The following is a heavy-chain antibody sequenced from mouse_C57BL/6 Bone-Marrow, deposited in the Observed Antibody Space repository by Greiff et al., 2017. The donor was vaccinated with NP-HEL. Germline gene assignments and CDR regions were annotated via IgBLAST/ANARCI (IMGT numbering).Heavy chain of an antibody. V-gene: IGHV1-55*01. CDR2: IYPGSGST. Sequence: QVQLQQPGAELVKPGASVKMSCKASGYTFTSYWITWVKQRPGQGLEWIGDIYPGSGSTNYNEKFKSKAILTVDTSSSTAYMQLSSLTSEDSAVYYCARGEDYYDYDGYYFDYWGQGTTLTVSS. D-gene: IGHD2-4*01. J-gene: IGHJ2*01. CDR1: GYTFTSYW. CDR3: ARGEDYYDYDGYYFDY.